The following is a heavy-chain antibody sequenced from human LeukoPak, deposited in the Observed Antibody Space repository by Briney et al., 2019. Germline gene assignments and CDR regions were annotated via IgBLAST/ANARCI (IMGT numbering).Heavy chain of an antibody. D-gene: IGHD6-19*01. V-gene: IGHV4-59*08. CDR2: LHYSGST. J-gene: IGHJ4*02. CDR3: AGGKQWLAFDY. CDR1: GGSLGSYY. Sequence: SETLSLTCTVSGGSLGSYYWTWIRQPPGKGLEWIGYLHYSGSTNYNPSLKSRVTTSVDTSKNQFSLKLSSVTAADTAVYYCAGGKQWLAFDYWGQGTLVTVSS.